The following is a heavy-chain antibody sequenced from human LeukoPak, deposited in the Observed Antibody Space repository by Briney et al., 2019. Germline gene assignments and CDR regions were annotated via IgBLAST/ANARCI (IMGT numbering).Heavy chain of an antibody. CDR2: ISSSSSYI. J-gene: IGHJ3*02. V-gene: IGHV3-21*01. D-gene: IGHD6-13*01. Sequence: GGSLRPSCAASGFTFSSYSMNWVRQAPGKGREWVSSISSSSSYIYYADSVKGRFTISRDNAKNSLYLQMNSLRAEDTAVYYCARSREGSSSWPDAFDIWGQGTMVTVSS. CDR1: GFTFSSYS. CDR3: ARSREGSSSWPDAFDI.